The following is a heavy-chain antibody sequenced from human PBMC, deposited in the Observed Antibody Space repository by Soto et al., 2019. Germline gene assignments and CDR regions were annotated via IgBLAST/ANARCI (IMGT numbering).Heavy chain of an antibody. CDR1: GFTFSDYY. CDR3: ARVRLGAPTRYFDY. V-gene: IGHV3-11*01. Sequence: LRLSCAASGFTFSDYYMSWIRQAPGKGLEWVSSIPYSGGSTYYADSVKGRFTISRDNSKNTLYLHMNSLRVEDTAVYYCARVRLGAPTRYFDYWGQGALVTVSS. D-gene: IGHD1-26*01. CDR2: IPYSGGST. J-gene: IGHJ4*02.